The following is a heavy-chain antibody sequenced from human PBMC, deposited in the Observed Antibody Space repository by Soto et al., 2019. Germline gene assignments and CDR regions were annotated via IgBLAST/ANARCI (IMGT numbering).Heavy chain of an antibody. D-gene: IGHD1-1*01. CDR2: VYYSGNT. Sequence: LSLPCPFSGFSLNSYYWSLLRPPPSKGLERLGNVYYSGNTNYNPSFQSRVTISVDTSNKWFALKLSSVTAADTAVYYCARQNWLDTTGYVVGHDYHGLDGWVQGNTVTVS. CDR3: ARQNWLDTTGYVVGHDYHGLDG. V-gene: IGHV4-59*01. CDR1: GFSLNSYY. J-gene: IGHJ6*02.